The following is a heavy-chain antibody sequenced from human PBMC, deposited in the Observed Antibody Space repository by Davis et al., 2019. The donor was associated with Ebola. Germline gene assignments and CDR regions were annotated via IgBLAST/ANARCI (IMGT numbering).Heavy chain of an antibody. D-gene: IGHD5-18*01. CDR3: ARVSYGYLGWFDP. CDR2: IYYSGST. J-gene: IGHJ5*02. CDR1: GGSFSSYY. V-gene: IGHV4-30-4*08. Sequence: SETLSLTCAVYGGSFSSYYWGWIRQPPGKGLEWIGYIYYSGSTYYNPSLKSRVTISVDTSKNQFSLKLSSVTAADTAVYYCARVSYGYLGWFDPWGQGTLVTVSS.